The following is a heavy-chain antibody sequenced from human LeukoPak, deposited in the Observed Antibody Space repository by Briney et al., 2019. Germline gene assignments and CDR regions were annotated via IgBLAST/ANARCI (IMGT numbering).Heavy chain of an antibody. CDR2: INWNGGST. Sequence: PGGSLRLSCVASGFTFSNYWMSWVRQAPGKGLEWVSGINWNGGSTGYADSVKGRFTISRDNAKNSLYLQMNSLRAEDTALYYCARVSGDYYYYYMDVWGKGTAVTVSS. V-gene: IGHV3-20*04. CDR1: GFTFSNYW. D-gene: IGHD7-27*01. J-gene: IGHJ6*03. CDR3: ARVSGDYYYYYMDV.